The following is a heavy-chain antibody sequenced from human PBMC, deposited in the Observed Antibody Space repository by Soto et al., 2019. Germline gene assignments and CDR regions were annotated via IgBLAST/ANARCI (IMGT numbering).Heavy chain of an antibody. Sequence: SETLSLTCTVSGGAVSSGTYYWSWIRQPPGKGLEWIGHIYFTGSTNYNPSLKSRVTISVDTSKNQFSLKLSSVTAADTAVYYCARHVFGYSSGWRPYYFDYWGQGTLVTVSS. CDR2: IYFTGST. V-gene: IGHV4-61*01. CDR3: ARHVFGYSSGWRPYYFDY. D-gene: IGHD6-19*01. CDR1: GGAVSSGTYY. J-gene: IGHJ4*02.